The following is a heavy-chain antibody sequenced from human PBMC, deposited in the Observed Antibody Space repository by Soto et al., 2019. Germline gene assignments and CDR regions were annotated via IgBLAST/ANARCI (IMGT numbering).Heavy chain of an antibody. D-gene: IGHD2-2*01. J-gene: IGHJ4*02. CDR2: IIPLLGTT. CDR1: GNTFSSYS. CDR3: ARGYQRMLPFDF. V-gene: IGHV1-69*01. Sequence: QVQLLQSGAEVRKPGSSVKVSCKASGNTFSSYSFTWVRQAPGKGFELLGGIIPLLGTTDYAQKFQGRVNITADESTTTVYMDLSGLTSEDTAMYYCARGYQRMLPFDFWGQGTLVTVSS.